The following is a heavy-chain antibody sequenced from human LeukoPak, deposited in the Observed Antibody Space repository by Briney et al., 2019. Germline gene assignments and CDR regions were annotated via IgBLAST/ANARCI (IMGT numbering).Heavy chain of an antibody. V-gene: IGHV1-2*02. CDR1: GYTFTGYY. Sequence: ASVKVSCKASGYTFTGYYMHWVRQAPGQGLEWMGWINPNSGGTNYAQKFQGRVTMTRNTSISTAYMELSSLRSEDTAVYYCARDGGSDAFDIWGQGTMVTVSS. CDR2: INPNSGGT. J-gene: IGHJ3*02. CDR3: ARDGGSDAFDI. D-gene: IGHD3-16*01.